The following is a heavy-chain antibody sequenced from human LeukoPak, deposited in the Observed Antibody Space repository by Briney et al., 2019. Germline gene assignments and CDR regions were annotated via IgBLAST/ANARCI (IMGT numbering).Heavy chain of an antibody. V-gene: IGHV3-30*18. D-gene: IGHD5-18*01. CDR3: AKEIPRGYSYGEFDY. CDR1: RFTFRNYG. Sequence: GGSLRLSCAASRFTFRNYGMHWVRQAPGKGLEWLTLISYDGSDQFYADSVKGRFTISRDNSKNTLYLQMNSLRAEDTAVYYCAKEIPRGYSYGEFDYWGQGTLVTVSS. J-gene: IGHJ4*02. CDR2: ISYDGSDQ.